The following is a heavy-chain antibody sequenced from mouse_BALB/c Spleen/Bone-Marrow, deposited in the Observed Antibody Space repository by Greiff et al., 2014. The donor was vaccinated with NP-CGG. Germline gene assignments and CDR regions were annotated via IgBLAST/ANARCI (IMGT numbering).Heavy chain of an antibody. CDR2: IYPSDSYT. J-gene: IGHJ3*01. Sequence: SGAELVRPGASVKLSCKASGYTFTSYWINWVKQRPGQGLEWIGNIYPSDSYTNYNQKFKDKATLTADKSSSTAYMQLSSPTSEDSAVYYCTTGTRFAYWGQGTLVTVSA. CDR3: TTGTRFAY. D-gene: IGHD4-1*01. CDR1: GYTFTSYW. V-gene: IGHV1-69*02.